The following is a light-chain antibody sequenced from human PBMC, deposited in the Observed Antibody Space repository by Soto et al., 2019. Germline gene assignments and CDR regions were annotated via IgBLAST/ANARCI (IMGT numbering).Light chain of an antibody. J-gene: IGKJ4*01. Sequence: EIVLTQSPGTLSLSPGERATLSCRASQSVSSSYLAWYQQKPGQAPRLLIYGASGRATGIPDRFSGSGSGPDFTLTITRLEPEDFAVYYCQQYGSSPLTFGGGTKVDIK. CDR1: QSVSSSY. V-gene: IGKV3-20*01. CDR3: QQYGSSPLT. CDR2: GAS.